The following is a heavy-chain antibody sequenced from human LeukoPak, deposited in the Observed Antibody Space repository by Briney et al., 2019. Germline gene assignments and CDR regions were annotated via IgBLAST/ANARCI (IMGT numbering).Heavy chain of an antibody. Sequence: PGGSLRLSCAASGFTFSSYAMSWVRQAPGKGLEWVSAISGSGGSTYYADSVKGRFTIPRDNSKNTLYLQMNSLRAEDTAVYYCAKVGGAYYYGSGSNDYWGQGTLVTVSS. CDR2: ISGSGGST. CDR1: GFTFSSYA. CDR3: AKVGGAYYYGSGSNDY. V-gene: IGHV3-23*01. D-gene: IGHD3-10*01. J-gene: IGHJ4*02.